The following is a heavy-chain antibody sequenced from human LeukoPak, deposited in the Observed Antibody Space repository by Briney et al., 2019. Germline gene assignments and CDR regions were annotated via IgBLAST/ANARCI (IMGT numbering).Heavy chain of an antibody. Sequence: SVKVSCKASGGTFSSYAISWVRQAPGQGLEWMGRIIPILGIANYAQKFQGRVTITADKSTSTAYMELSSLRSEDTAVYYCARAIRTGDDFWSGYYSPWFDPWGQGTLVTVSS. D-gene: IGHD3-3*01. CDR2: IIPILGIA. V-gene: IGHV1-69*04. J-gene: IGHJ5*02. CDR1: GGTFSSYA. CDR3: ARAIRTGDDFWSGYYSPWFDP.